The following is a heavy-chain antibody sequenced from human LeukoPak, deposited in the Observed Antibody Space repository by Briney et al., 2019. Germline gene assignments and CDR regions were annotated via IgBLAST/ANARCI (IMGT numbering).Heavy chain of an antibody. J-gene: IGHJ4*02. CDR3: ARDPEFCGGDCF. CDR2: ISSSSSYI. CDR1: GFTFSSYS. Sequence: GGSLRLSCAASGFTFSSYSMTWVRQAPGMGLEWVSSISSSSSYIYYADSVKGRFTISRDNAKNSLYLQMNSLRAEDTAVYYCARDPEFCGGDCFWGQGTLVTVSS. D-gene: IGHD2-21*02. V-gene: IGHV3-21*01.